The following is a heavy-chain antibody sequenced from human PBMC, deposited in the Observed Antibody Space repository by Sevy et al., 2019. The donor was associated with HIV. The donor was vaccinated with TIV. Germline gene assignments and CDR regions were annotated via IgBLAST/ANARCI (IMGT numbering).Heavy chain of an antibody. D-gene: IGHD4-17*01. J-gene: IGHJ3*02. Sequence: SETLSLTCAVSGVSISSGAYSWNWIRQPPGKGLEWIGYIYHTGNTYYNPSLKSRITISLDRSKNQFSLRLSSVIAAATAVYFCARDGGTMTTPGSFDIWGQGTMVTVSS. CDR2: IYHTGNT. V-gene: IGHV4-30-2*01. CDR3: ARDGGTMTTPGSFDI. CDR1: GVSISSGAYS.